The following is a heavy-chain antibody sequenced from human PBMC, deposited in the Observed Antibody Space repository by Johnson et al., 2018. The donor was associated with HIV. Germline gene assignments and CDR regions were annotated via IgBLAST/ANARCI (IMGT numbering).Heavy chain of an antibody. J-gene: IGHJ3*02. Sequence: QVQLVESGGGVVQPGRSLRLSCAASGFTFSSYGMHWVRQAPGKGLEWVAVISYDGSNKYYADSVKGRFTISRDNSRNSLYLQMNSLRAEDTAVYYCAKGQSSGYPKDAFDIWGQGTMVIVSS. CDR3: AKGQSSGYPKDAFDI. CDR1: GFTFSSYG. CDR2: ISYDGSNK. V-gene: IGHV3-30*18. D-gene: IGHD3-22*01.